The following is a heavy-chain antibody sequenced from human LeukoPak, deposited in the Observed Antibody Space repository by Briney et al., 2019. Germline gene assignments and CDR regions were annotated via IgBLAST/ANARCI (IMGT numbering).Heavy chain of an antibody. V-gene: IGHV4-4*07. CDR1: GGSISGYY. CDR3: AGPGAGDLDY. Sequence: SETLSLTCSVSGGSISGYYWTWMRQPAGRGLEWIGRIYSSGTFYSNPSLESRVTISLDASNNQFSLKLTSVTAADTAVYYCAGPGAGDLDYWGQGTLVTVSS. J-gene: IGHJ4*02. CDR2: IYSSGTF. D-gene: IGHD3-10*01.